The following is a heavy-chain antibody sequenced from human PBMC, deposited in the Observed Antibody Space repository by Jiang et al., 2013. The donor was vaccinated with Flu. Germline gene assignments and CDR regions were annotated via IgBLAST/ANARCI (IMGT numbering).Heavy chain of an antibody. CDR3: ARGVTPMIFDAFGV. CDR2: IYHSGTT. Sequence: KPSETLSLTCSVSDYSISDAYYWGWIRQSPGKGLEWIGSIYHSGTTYYNPSLKSRVTISLDTSKNPFSLKLNSVTAADTAVYYCARGVTPMIFDAFGVWGQGTMVTISS. J-gene: IGHJ3*01. CDR1: DYSISDAYY. V-gene: IGHV4-38-2*02. D-gene: IGHD5-18*01.